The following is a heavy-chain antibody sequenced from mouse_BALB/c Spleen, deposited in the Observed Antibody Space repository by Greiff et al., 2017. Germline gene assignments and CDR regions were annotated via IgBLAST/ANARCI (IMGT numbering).Heavy chain of an antibody. V-gene: IGHV1-9*01. D-gene: IGHD1-1*01. J-gene: IGHJ2*01. CDR2: ILPGSGST. CDR3: ALITTVVAEDY. Sequence: LVESGAELMKPGASVKISCKATGYTFSSYWIEWVKQRPGHGLEWIGEILPGSGSTNYNEKFKGKATFTADTSSNTAYMQLSSLTSEDSAVYYCALITTVVAEDYWGQGTTLTVSS. CDR1: GYTFSSYW.